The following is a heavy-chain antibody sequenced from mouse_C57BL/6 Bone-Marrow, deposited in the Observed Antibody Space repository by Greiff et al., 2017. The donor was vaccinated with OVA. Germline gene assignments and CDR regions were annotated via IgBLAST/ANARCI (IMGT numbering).Heavy chain of an antibody. CDR2: IDPENGDT. J-gene: IGHJ1*03. D-gene: IGHD1-1*01. CDR1: GFNIKDDY. Sequence: EVQLQQSGAELVRPGASVKLSCTASGFNIKDDYMHWVKQRPEQGLEWIGWIDPENGDTQYASKFQGKATITADTSSNTAYLQLSSLTSEDTAVYYCTTYYGSNFDVWGTGTTVTVSA. CDR3: TTYYGSNFDV. V-gene: IGHV14-4*01.